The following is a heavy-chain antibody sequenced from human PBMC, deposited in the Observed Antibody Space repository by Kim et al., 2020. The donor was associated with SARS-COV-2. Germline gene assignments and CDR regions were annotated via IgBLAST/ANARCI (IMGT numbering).Heavy chain of an antibody. CDR2: GNT. Sequence: GNTDYSTKYQGRVAITRDTSGSTAYMEPSSLRAEDKAVYYCARRGLDYWGQGTLVTVSS. J-gene: IGHJ4*02. D-gene: IGHD2-15*01. CDR3: ARRGLDY. V-gene: IGHV1-3*01.